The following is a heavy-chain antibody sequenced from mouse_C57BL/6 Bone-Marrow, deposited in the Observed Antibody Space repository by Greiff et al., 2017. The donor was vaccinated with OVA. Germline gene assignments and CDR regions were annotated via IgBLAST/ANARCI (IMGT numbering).Heavy chain of an antibody. CDR3: TGLRSFDT. V-gene: IGHV1-15*01. Sequence: VKLQESGAELVRPGASVTLSCKASGYTFTDYEMHWVKQTPVHGLEWIGAIDPETGGTAYNQKFKGKAILTADKSSSTAYMELRSLTSEDSSVYYRTGLRSFDTRGQGTTLPASS. J-gene: IGHJ2*01. CDR1: GYTFTDYE. CDR2: IDPETGGT.